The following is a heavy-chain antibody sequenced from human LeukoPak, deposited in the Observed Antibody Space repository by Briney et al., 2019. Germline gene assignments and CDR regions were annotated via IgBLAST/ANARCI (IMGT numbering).Heavy chain of an antibody. CDR1: GFTFDDYA. CDR3: AKGVPSYYYGSGSYYNGPMAFDY. V-gene: IGHV3-9*01. Sequence: GGSLRLSCAASGFTFDDYAMHWVRQAPGKGLEWVSGISWNSGSIGYADSVKGRFTISRDNAKNSLYLQMNSLRAEDTALYYCAKGVPSYYYGSGSYYNGPMAFDYWGQGTLVTVSS. CDR2: ISWNSGSI. J-gene: IGHJ4*02. D-gene: IGHD3-10*01.